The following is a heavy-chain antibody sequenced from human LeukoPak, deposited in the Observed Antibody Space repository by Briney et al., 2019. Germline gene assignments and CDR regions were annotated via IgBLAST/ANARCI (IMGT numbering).Heavy chain of an antibody. D-gene: IGHD3-10*01. Sequence: SETLSLTCAVSGGSISSSNWWSWVRQPPGKGLEWIGSIYDSGSTYYNPSLKSRVTISVDTSKNQFSLKLNSVTAADTAVYYCARHYGPWGQGTLVTVSS. CDR1: GGSISSSNW. CDR2: IYDSGST. J-gene: IGHJ5*02. CDR3: ARHYGP. V-gene: IGHV4-39*01.